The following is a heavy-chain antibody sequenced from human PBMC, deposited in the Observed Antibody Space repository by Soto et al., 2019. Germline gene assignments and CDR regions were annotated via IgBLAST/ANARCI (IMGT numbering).Heavy chain of an antibody. CDR3: AREVTMVRGAAPPGNYYYYGMDV. CDR1: GFTFSDYY. CDR2: ISSSGSTI. Sequence: QVQLVESGGGLVKPGGSLRLSCAASGFTFSDYYMSWIRQAPGKGLEWVSYISSSGSTIYYADSVKGRFTISRDNAKNSLYLQMNSLRAEDTAVYYCAREVTMVRGAAPPGNYYYYGMDVWGQGTTVTVSS. D-gene: IGHD3-10*01. J-gene: IGHJ6*02. V-gene: IGHV3-11*01.